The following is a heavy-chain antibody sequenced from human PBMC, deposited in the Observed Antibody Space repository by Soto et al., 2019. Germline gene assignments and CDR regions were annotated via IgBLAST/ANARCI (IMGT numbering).Heavy chain of an antibody. CDR2: IIPIIGII. Sequence: QVQLVQSGAEVKKPGSSVKVSCKASGGTFSTYTITWVRQDPGQGLEWMGRIIPIIGIINYAQKFQGRVTISADKFTGTAYMELNGLRSDDTAVYYCAGDPDSHYNDSHASSYPWGQGTLVTVSS. V-gene: IGHV1-69*08. J-gene: IGHJ5*02. CDR3: AGDPDSHYNDSHASSYP. CDR1: GGTFSTYT. D-gene: IGHD4-4*01.